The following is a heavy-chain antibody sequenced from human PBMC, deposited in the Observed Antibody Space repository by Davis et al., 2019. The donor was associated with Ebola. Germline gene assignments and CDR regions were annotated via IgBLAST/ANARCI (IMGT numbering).Heavy chain of an antibody. CDR3: ARLFNSYTSAWIDY. V-gene: IGHV3-7*03. D-gene: IGHD6-19*01. J-gene: IGHJ4*02. Sequence: GESLKISCAASGFSFSAYNMSWVRQAPGKGLVWVANIYRDGSEKYYVDSVKGRFTISRDNSKNTLYLQMSSLRAEDTAIYYCARLFNSYTSAWIDYWGQGTLVTVSS. CDR2: IYRDGSEK. CDR1: GFSFSAYN.